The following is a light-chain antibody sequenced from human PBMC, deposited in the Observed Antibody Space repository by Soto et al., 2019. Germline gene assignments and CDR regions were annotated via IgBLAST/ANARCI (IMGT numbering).Light chain of an antibody. CDR3: QQYYSTPPT. CDR2: WAS. V-gene: IGKV4-1*01. CDR1: QSVLYSSNNKNY. Sequence: DIVMTQSPDSLAVSLGERATINCKSSQSVLYSSNNKNYLAWYQQKPGQPPKLLIYWASTRESGVPDRFSCSGSGAEFTLTISSLQAEDVTFYYCQQYYSTPPTFGHGTKLEIK. J-gene: IGKJ2*01.